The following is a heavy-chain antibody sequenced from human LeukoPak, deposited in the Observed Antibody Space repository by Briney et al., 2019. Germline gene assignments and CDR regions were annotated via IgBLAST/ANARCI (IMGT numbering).Heavy chain of an antibody. CDR3: ARSPVVVVAATRLRRWFDP. V-gene: IGHV4-59*01. J-gene: IGHJ5*02. D-gene: IGHD2-15*01. Sequence: SETLSLTCTVSGGSISSYYWSWIRQPPGKGLEWIGYIYYSGSTNYNPSRKSRVTTSIDTSKNQFSLRLSSVTAADTAVYYCARSPVVVVAATRLRRWFDPWGQGTLVTVSS. CDR2: IYYSGST. CDR1: GGSISSYY.